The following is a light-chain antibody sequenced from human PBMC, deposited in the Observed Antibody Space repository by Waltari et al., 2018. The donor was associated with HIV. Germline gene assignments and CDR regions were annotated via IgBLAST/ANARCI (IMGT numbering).Light chain of an antibody. Sequence: QSALTQPAPVSGSPAPSTTISCTGTSSDAGGYNYVHWYQQYPGKAPKLMIFDVSNRPSGVSNRFSGSKSGNTASLTISGLHTEDEADYYCSSYTSSSTLVFGTGTKVTVL. CDR1: SSDAGGYNY. J-gene: IGLJ1*01. V-gene: IGLV2-14*01. CDR2: DVS. CDR3: SSYTSSSTLV.